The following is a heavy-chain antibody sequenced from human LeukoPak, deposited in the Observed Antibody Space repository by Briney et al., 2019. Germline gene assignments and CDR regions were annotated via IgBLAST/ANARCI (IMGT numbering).Heavy chain of an antibody. CDR2: IGPSGTAI. CDR3: AKCVWFGELPHDAFDM. Sequence: GGSLRLSCAASGFTFSSYAMNWVRQAPGRGLEWVSYIGPSGTAIYYADSVKGRFTISRDNARNSLFLQMNSLRAEDTAVYYCAKCVWFGELPHDAFDMWGQGTMVTVSS. CDR1: GFTFSSYA. D-gene: IGHD3-10*01. V-gene: IGHV3-48*01. J-gene: IGHJ3*02.